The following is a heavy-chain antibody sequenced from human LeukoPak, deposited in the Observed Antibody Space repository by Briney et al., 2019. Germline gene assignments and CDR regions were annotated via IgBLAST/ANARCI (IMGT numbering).Heavy chain of an antibody. CDR2: INAGNGNT. CDR3: ARGYSGYDFDY. D-gene: IGHD5-12*01. CDR1: GYTFTNFP. J-gene: IGHJ4*02. Sequence: ASVKVSFTASGYTFTNFPIHWVRQAPGQRLEWMGWINAGNGNTKYSQKFQGRVTITRDTSATTAYMELSSLRSEDTTVYYCARGYSGYDFDYWGQGTLVTVSS. V-gene: IGHV1-3*01.